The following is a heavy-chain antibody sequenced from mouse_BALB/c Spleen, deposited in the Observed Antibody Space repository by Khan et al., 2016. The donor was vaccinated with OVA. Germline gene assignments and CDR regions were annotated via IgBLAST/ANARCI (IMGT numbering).Heavy chain of an antibody. CDR1: GFNIKDTY. D-gene: IGHD1-1*01. CDR2: IDPANGNT. CDR3: ARYYGSSYWYFDV. J-gene: IGHJ1*01. Sequence: VRLQQSGAELMKPGASVKLSCTASGFNIKDTYMHWVKQRPEQGLEWIGRIDPANGNTKYDPKFQGKATITADTSSNTAYLQLSSLTSEDTAVYYCARYYGSSYWYFDVWGAGTTVTVSS. V-gene: IGHV14-3*02.